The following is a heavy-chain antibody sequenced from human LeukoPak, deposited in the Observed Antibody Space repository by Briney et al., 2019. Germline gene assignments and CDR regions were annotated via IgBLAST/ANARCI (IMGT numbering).Heavy chain of an antibody. Sequence: PGGSLRLSCAASGFTFSNYEMNWIRQAPGKGLEWVSYISSSGSTIYYADSVKGRFTISRDNAKNSLYLQMNSLRAEDTAVYYCARDDGDYYYYYMDVWGKGTTVTISS. CDR3: ARDDGDYYYYYMDV. D-gene: IGHD4-17*01. CDR1: GFTFSNYE. CDR2: ISSSGSTI. J-gene: IGHJ6*03. V-gene: IGHV3-48*03.